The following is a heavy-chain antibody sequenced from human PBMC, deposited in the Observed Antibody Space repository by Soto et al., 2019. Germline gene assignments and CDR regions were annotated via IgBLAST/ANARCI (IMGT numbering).Heavy chain of an antibody. Sequence: AASVKVSCKASGGTFSSYAISWVRQAPGQRLEWMGGIIPIFGTANYAQKFQGRVTITADESTSTAYMELSSLRSEDTAVYYCARESSGYYYRRRYYYGMDVWGQGTTVTVSS. CDR1: GGTFSSYA. D-gene: IGHD3-22*01. CDR2: IIPIFGTA. V-gene: IGHV1-69*13. CDR3: ARESSGYYYRRRYYYGMDV. J-gene: IGHJ6*02.